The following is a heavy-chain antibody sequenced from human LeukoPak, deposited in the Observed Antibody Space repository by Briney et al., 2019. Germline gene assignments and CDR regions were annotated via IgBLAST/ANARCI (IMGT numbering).Heavy chain of an antibody. CDR2: IIPIFGTA. V-gene: IGHV1-69*13. Sequence: GASVKVSCKASGGTFSSYAISWVRQAPGQGLEWMGGIIPIFGTANYAQKFQGRVTITADESTSTAYMELSSLRSEDTAVYYCARVQVEYCSSTSYYIHPPFDYWGQGTLVTVSS. J-gene: IGHJ4*02. D-gene: IGHD2-2*02. CDR1: GGTFSSYA. CDR3: ARVQVEYCSSTSYYIHPPFDY.